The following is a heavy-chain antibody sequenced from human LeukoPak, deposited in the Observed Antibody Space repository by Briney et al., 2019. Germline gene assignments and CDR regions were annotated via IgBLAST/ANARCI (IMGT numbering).Heavy chain of an antibody. V-gene: IGHV3-15*01. CDR1: GFTFNNAW. CDR3: TTSGSGWDYFDY. D-gene: IGHD6-19*01. Sequence: PGGSLRLSCAASGFTFNNAWMNWVRQAPGKGLEWVGHIKSKKNGGTTDFATPVKGRFTISRDDSKNTLYLLMNSLRTEDTAVYYCTTSGSGWDYFDYWGQGTLVTVSS. CDR2: IKSKKNGGTT. J-gene: IGHJ4*02.